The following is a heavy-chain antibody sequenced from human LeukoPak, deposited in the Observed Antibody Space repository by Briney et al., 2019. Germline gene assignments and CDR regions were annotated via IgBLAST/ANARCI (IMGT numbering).Heavy chain of an antibody. Sequence: PGGSLRLSCAASGLTFSRYAMTWVRQAPGKGLEWVSSISGSGRSTYYADSVKGRFTISRDNSKNTLYLQMNSLKTEDTAVYYCTTEFRLAVAGRLRDFDYWGQGTLVTVSS. CDR3: TTEFRLAVAGRLRDFDY. CDR1: GLTFSRYA. D-gene: IGHD6-19*01. V-gene: IGHV3-23*01. J-gene: IGHJ4*02. CDR2: ISGSGRST.